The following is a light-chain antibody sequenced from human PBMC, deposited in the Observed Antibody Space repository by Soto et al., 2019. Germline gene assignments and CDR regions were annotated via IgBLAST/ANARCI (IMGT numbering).Light chain of an antibody. CDR3: SSYTSSSTLKV. CDR2: EVS. Sequence: QSVLTQPASVSGSPGQSITISCTGTSSDVGGYNYVSWYQPHPGKAPKLMIYEVSNRPSGVSNRFSGSKSGNTASLTISGLQAEDEADYYCSSYTSSSTLKVFGTGTKLTVL. V-gene: IGLV2-14*01. CDR1: SSDVGGYNY. J-gene: IGLJ1*01.